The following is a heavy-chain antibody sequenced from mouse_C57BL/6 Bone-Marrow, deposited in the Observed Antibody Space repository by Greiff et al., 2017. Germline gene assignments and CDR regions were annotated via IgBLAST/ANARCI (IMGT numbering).Heavy chain of an antibody. CDR1: GYTFTSYW. CDR3: ARIYYFAY. Sequence: QVQLQQPGAELVKPGASVKLSCKASGYTFTSYWMQWVKQRPGQGLEWIGEIDPSDSYTNYNQKFKGKATLTVDTSSSAAYMQLSSLTSEDSAVYYCARIYYFAYWGQGTTLTVSS. V-gene: IGHV1-50*01. J-gene: IGHJ2*01. CDR2: IDPSDSYT.